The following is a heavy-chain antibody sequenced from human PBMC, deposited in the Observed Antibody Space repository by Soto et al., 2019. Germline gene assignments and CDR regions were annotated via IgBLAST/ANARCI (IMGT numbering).Heavy chain of an antibody. J-gene: IGHJ4*01. CDR3: VCGGNFFVY. Sequence: EVQLVESGGGLVQPGGSLRLSCAASGFTFSTYWMTWVRQPPGKGLEWVANLDLDGSERYYVDSVRGRFTISRDNTKNSLILQMNSLRTEDTAVYYCVCGGNFFVYWGQGTLVTVSP. CDR1: GFTFSTYW. V-gene: IGHV3-7*01. D-gene: IGHD3-16*01. CDR2: LDLDGSER.